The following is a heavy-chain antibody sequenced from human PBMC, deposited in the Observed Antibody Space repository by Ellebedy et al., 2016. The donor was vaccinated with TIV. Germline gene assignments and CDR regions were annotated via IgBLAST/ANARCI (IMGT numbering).Heavy chain of an antibody. CDR3: ARRKVTIPRADAYFDY. CDR2: IYYSGNT. D-gene: IGHD3-3*01. Sequence: GSLRLXXTVSGGSISSSSYYWGWIRQPPGKGLEWIGSIYYSGNTYYNPSLKSRVTISIDTPKNQFSLRLSSVTAADTAIYRCARRKVTIPRADAYFDYWGQGILVTVSS. J-gene: IGHJ4*02. V-gene: IGHV4-39*01. CDR1: GGSISSSSYY.